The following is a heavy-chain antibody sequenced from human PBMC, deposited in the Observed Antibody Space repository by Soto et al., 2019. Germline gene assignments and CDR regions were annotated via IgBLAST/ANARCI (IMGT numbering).Heavy chain of an antibody. J-gene: IGHJ4*02. Sequence: EVQLVQSGGGLVQPGRSLRLSCAGSGFSFDDYALHWVRQAPGKGLEWLSGISWNTGIIGYADSVRGRFTISRDNAKNSLFLQMNRLRPDDTAFYYSAKDSDSTAPYHFDSWGQGVLVTVSS. CDR2: ISWNTGII. CDR3: AKDSDSTAPYHFDS. V-gene: IGHV3-9*01. CDR1: GFSFDDYA.